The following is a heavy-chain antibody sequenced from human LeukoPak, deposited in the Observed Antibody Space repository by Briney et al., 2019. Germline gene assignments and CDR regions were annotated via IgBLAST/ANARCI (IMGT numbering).Heavy chain of an antibody. CDR1: GGSFSGYS. J-gene: IGHJ4*02. CDR2: INHGGST. V-gene: IGHV4-34*01. CDR3: ARGRYCGSTSCPPGPY. D-gene: IGHD2-2*01. Sequence: SETLSLTCAVYGGSFSGYSWTWIRQPPGKELEWIGEINHGGSTNYNPSLKSRVTISVDTSKNQSSLNLNSVTAADTAVYYCARGRYCGSTSCPPGPYWGQGTLVTVSS.